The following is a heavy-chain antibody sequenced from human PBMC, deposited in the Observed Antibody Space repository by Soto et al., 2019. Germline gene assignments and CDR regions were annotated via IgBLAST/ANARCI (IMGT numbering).Heavy chain of an antibody. CDR1: GGSISSYY. CDR3: AIGQPRRPATGGSLGY. D-gene: IGHD5-12*01. Sequence: SSETLSLTCAVSGGSISSYYWTWIRQPPGKGLEWIGEINHSGSTNYNPSLKSRVTISVDTSKNQFSLKLSSVTAADTAVYYCAIGQPRRPATGGSLGYWGQGTLVTVSS. V-gene: IGHV4-34*01. CDR2: INHSGST. J-gene: IGHJ4*02.